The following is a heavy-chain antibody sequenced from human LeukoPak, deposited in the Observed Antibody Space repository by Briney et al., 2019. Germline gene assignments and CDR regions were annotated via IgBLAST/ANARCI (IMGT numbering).Heavy chain of an antibody. V-gene: IGHV4-4*07. CDR1: RGSISSYY. CDR2: IYTSETT. D-gene: IGHD6-13*01. Sequence: SETLSLTCTVSRGSISSYYWSRIRQPAGKGLEWIGHIYTSETTYYNPSLKSRVTMSVDTSKNQFSLKLTSVTAADTAIYYCARWAAAGTFDYWGQGTLVTVSS. CDR3: ARWAAAGTFDY. J-gene: IGHJ4*02.